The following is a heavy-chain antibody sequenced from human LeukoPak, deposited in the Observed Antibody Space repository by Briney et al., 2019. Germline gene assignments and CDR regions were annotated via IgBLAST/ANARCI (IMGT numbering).Heavy chain of an antibody. D-gene: IGHD1-26*01. CDR1: DGSISRSSYY. J-gene: IGHJ4*02. CDR2: IYYSGST. V-gene: IGHV4-39*01. Sequence: PSETLSLTCTVSDGSISRSSYYWGWIRQPPGKGLEWIGSIYYSGSTYYNPSLKSRVTISVDTSKNQFSLKLSSVTAADTAVFYCATLPGGATTPHGGRGTLVNVSS. CDR3: ATLPGGATTPH.